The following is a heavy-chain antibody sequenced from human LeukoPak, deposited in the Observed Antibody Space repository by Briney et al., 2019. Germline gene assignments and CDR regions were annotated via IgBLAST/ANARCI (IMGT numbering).Heavy chain of an antibody. D-gene: IGHD3-22*01. V-gene: IGHV1-69*13. J-gene: IGHJ3*02. Sequence: GASVKVSCKASGGTFSSYAISWVRQAPGQGLEWMGGIIPIFGTANYAQKFQGRVTITADESTSTAYTELSSLRSEDTAVYYCAADYYDSSGYYEPDAFDIWGQGTMDTVSS. CDR1: GGTFSSYA. CDR2: IIPIFGTA. CDR3: AADYYDSSGYYEPDAFDI.